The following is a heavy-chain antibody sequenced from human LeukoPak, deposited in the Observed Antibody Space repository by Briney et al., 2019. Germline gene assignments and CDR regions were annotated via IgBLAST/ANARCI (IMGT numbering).Heavy chain of an antibody. V-gene: IGHV3-74*03. J-gene: IGHJ4*02. Sequence: GGSLRLSCAASGFTFSSYWMHWVRQDPGKGLVWVSRINSDGSSITYADSVKGRFTISRDNAKNTLYLQMSSLRAEDTAVYYCARDVRKQGLWSWGQGTLVTVSS. CDR3: ARDVRKQGLWS. D-gene: IGHD3-10*01. CDR2: INSDGSSI. CDR1: GFTFSSYW.